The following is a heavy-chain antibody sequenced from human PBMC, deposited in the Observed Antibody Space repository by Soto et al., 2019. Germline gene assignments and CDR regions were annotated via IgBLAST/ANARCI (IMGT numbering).Heavy chain of an antibody. CDR1: GFSFSTST. V-gene: IGHV3-21*01. CDR2: IGRTGIDR. Sequence: EVQLVESGGSLVKPGGSLRLSCAASGFSFSTSTMNWVRQAPGKGLEFVSSIGRTGIDRYYIDSVKGRFTISRDNAQNSLYLQMNSLRAGDTALYYCVCDDNRRYWGQGTLVTVSS. D-gene: IGHD1-1*01. CDR3: VCDDNRRY. J-gene: IGHJ4*02.